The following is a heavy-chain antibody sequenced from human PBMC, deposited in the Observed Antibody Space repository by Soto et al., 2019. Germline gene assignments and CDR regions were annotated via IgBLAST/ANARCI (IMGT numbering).Heavy chain of an antibody. CDR2: ISYSGST. Sequence: PSETLSLTCTVSGGSIISDYWIWIRQPPGKGLEWIGYISYSGSTNYNPSLKSLVTISVDTSKNQFSLKLFSVTAADTAVYYCARVLSGSSLFDYWGQGTLVTVSS. CDR3: ARVLSGSSLFDY. J-gene: IGHJ4*02. V-gene: IGHV4-59*01. D-gene: IGHD1-26*01. CDR1: GGSIISDY.